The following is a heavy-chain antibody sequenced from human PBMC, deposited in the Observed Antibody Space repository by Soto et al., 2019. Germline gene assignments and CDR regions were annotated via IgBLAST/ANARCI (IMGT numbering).Heavy chain of an antibody. CDR2: ISYDGSNQ. J-gene: IGHJ4*02. V-gene: IGHV3-30*18. CDR3: AKDQASGQGSFDS. CDR1: GFTFNIYD. Sequence: SLRLSCAASGFTFNIYDMHWVSQAPDKGLEWVALISYDGSNQYYADSVKGRFTISRDNSKNTLFLQMNSLRADDTAVYYCAKDQASGQGSFDSWGQGTLVTVSS.